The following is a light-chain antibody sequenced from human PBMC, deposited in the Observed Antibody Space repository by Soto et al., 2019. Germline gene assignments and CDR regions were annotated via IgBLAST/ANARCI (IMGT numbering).Light chain of an antibody. CDR3: AAWNDSLHGVV. CDR2: TTN. CDR1: RSNIGSKT. Sequence: QSVLTQPPSASGTPGQSVTISCSGSRSNIGSKTLNWYQLVPGSAPKLLIYTTNQRPSGVPDPFSASKSGTSASLAISGLQSEDEADYYCAAWNDSLHGVVFGGGTKLTVL. J-gene: IGLJ2*01. V-gene: IGLV1-44*01.